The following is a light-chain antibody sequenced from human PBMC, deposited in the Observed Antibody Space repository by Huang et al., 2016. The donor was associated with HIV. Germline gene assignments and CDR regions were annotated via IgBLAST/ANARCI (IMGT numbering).Light chain of an antibody. CDR2: AAS. J-gene: IGKJ2*01. CDR1: QGAGNS. CDR3: QKYNSAPYT. Sequence: DIQMNQSPSSLSTSVGDSVTISCRASQGAGNSLDWYQQKPGKVPKLLIYAASTLRSGVPSRFRGSGSGAEFTLTISGLQPEDVATYYCQKYNSAPYTFGQGTRLDIK. V-gene: IGKV1-27*01.